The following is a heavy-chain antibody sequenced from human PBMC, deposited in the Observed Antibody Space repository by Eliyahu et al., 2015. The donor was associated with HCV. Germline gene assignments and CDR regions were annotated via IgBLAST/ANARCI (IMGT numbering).Heavy chain of an antibody. CDR2: VIGNDDKT. J-gene: IGHJ4*02. Sequence: EVQMMESGGGVVQXGGALRLSCXTPGYXLRTXAMNWVRQSPGKRLEWVAMVIGNDDKTYYADFVKGRFTIARDRPTNTLVLQMNSLTEDDTAMYYCAKDRGGSRGWPVFDSWGQGALVTVSS. V-gene: IGHV3-23*01. D-gene: IGHD6-19*01. CDR1: GYXLRTXA. CDR3: AKDRGGSRGWPVFDS.